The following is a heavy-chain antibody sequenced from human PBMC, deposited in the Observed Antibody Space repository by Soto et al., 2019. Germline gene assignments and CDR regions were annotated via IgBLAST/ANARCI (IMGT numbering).Heavy chain of an antibody. CDR2: ISGSGYNT. Sequence: FLRLSCAASGFTFSSYAMSWVRQAPGKGLEWVSAISGSGYNTYYADSVKGRFTISRVNSKNTLYLQMNSLRAEDTAVYYCAKDSPWLVRYYYHGMDVWGQGTTVAVSS. CDR3: AKDSPWLVRYYYHGMDV. D-gene: IGHD6-19*01. CDR1: GFTFSSYA. J-gene: IGHJ6*02. V-gene: IGHV3-23*01.